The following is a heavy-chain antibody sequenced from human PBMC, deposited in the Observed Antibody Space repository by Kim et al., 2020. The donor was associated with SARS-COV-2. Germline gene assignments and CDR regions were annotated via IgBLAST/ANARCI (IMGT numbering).Heavy chain of an antibody. D-gene: IGHD6-13*01. J-gene: IGHJ4*01. Sequence: GGSLRLSCAASGFTFSGYAMHWVRQASGKGLEWVGRIRSKANSYATAYAASVKGMFTISRDDSKNTAYLHMNSLKTEDTAVYYCTRLGISAADDFDYWG. CDR3: TRLGISAADDFDY. CDR2: IRSKANSYAT. V-gene: IGHV3-73*01. CDR1: GFTFSGYA.